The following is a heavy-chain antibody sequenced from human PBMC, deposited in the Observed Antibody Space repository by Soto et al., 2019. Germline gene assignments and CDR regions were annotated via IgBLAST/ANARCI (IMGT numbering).Heavy chain of an antibody. J-gene: IGHJ5*02. D-gene: IGHD2-8*02. Sequence: QVPLVQSGAEVKKPGSSVKVSCRTSGGTFSTNGISWVRQAPGQGLEWMGGIIPIFGTTNYAHKFRGRVTITADEPTSTVYMELSSLRSEDTAVYYCARASDPTWYNGFDPWGQGTLVTVSS. CDR1: GGTFSTNG. V-gene: IGHV1-69*01. CDR3: ARASDPTWYNGFDP. CDR2: IIPIFGTT.